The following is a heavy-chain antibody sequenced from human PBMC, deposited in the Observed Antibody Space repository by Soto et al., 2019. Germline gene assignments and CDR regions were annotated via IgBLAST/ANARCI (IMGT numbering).Heavy chain of an antibody. CDR3: AKLRGRGTTRYGMDV. CDR1: GFTFSSYG. D-gene: IGHD4-17*01. CDR2: ISYDGSNK. Sequence: GGSLRLSCAASGFTFSSYGMHWVRQAPGKGLEWVAVISYDGSNKYYADSVKGRFTISRDNSKNTLYLQMNSLRAEDTAVYYCAKLRGRGTTRYGMDVWGQGTTVTVSS. V-gene: IGHV3-30*18. J-gene: IGHJ6*02.